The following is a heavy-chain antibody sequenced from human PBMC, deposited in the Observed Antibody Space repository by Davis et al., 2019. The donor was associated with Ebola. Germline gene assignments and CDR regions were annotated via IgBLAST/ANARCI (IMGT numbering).Heavy chain of an antibody. CDR2: IYSGDSDT. Sequence: GGSLRLSCQDSGNSFASHWIGWVRQMPGKGPEWMRIIYSGDSDTTYSPSFQGQVTISADKSISPAYLEWSSLEASDTAMYYCARRGYNSALWGMDVWGKGTTVTVSS. J-gene: IGHJ6*04. CDR1: GNSFASHW. D-gene: IGHD3-22*01. CDR3: ARRGYNSALWGMDV. V-gene: IGHV5-51*01.